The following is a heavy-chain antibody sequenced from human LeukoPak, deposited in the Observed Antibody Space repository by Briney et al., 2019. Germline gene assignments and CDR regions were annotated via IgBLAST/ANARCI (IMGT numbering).Heavy chain of an antibody. J-gene: IGHJ4*02. V-gene: IGHV3-53*01. CDR2: IYSGGST. CDR1: GFTVSSNY. CDR3: ARDGDGYNPTLFDY. D-gene: IGHD5-24*01. Sequence: GGSLRPSCAASGFTVSSNYMSWVRQAPGKGLEWVSVIYSGGSTYYADSVKGRFTISRDNSKNTLYLQMNSLRAEDTAVYYCARDGDGYNPTLFDYWGQGTLVTVSS.